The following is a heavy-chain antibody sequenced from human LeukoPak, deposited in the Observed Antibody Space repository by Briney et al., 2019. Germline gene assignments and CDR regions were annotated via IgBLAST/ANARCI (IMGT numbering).Heavy chain of an antibody. CDR3: SRSQFDY. Sequence: GGSLRLSCEPSGFPFSSYWVLWVRQAPGKGLVWVSRISGDGTIKTYADFVRGRFTISRDNTKNILYLQMNSLKVEDTATYFCSRSQFDYWGQGVLVTVSS. J-gene: IGHJ4*02. CDR2: ISGDGTIK. CDR1: GFPFSSYW. V-gene: IGHV3-74*03.